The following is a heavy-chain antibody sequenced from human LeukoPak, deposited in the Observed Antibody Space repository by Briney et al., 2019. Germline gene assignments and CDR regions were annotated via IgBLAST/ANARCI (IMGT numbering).Heavy chain of an antibody. V-gene: IGHV3-21*01. Sequence: GGSLRLSCAASGFTFSSYSMNWVRQAPGKGLEWVSSISSSSSYIYYADSVKGRFTISRDNAKNSLYLQMNSLRAEDTAVYYCARGRAYDSSGYYDHYFDCWGQGTLVTVSS. CDR1: GFTFSSYS. CDR3: ARGRAYDSSGYYDHYFDC. J-gene: IGHJ4*02. CDR2: ISSSSSYI. D-gene: IGHD3-22*01.